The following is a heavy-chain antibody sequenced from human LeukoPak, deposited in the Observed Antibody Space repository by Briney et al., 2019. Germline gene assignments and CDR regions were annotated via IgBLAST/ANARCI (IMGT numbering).Heavy chain of an antibody. D-gene: IGHD1-26*01. J-gene: IGHJ6*03. CDR1: GYSFTSYW. V-gene: IGHV5-51*01. CDR3: ARSRYSGSYSYYYYMDV. CDR2: IYPGDSDT. Sequence: PGESLEISCKGSGYSFTSYWIGWVRQMPGKGLEWMGIIYPGDSDTRYSPPFQGQVTISADKSISTAYLQWSSLKASDTAMYYCARSRYSGSYSYYYYMDVWGKGTTVTVSS.